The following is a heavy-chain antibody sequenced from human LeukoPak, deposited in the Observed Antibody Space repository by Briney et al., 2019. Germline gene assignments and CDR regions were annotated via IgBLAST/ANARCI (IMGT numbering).Heavy chain of an antibody. CDR2: IYYSGST. J-gene: IGHJ5*02. Sequence: PSETLSLTCTVSGGSISSYYWSWIRQPPGKGLEWIGYIYYSGSTNYNPSLKSRVTISVDTSKNQFSLKLSSVTAADTAVYYCASEVVDCTNGVCYMTGWFDPWGQGTLVTVSS. V-gene: IGHV4-59*12. CDR3: ASEVVDCTNGVCYMTGWFDP. CDR1: GGSISSYY. D-gene: IGHD2-8*01.